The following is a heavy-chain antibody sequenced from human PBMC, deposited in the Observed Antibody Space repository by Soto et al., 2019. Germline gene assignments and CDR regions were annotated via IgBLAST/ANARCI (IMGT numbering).Heavy chain of an antibody. V-gene: IGHV4-39*01. D-gene: IGHD3-22*01. Sequence: SETLSLTCTVSGGSIISDSHYWGLIRQPPGRGLECIGTISYSGSTYYNPSLKSRVTISVDTSKNHFSLKLNSVTAADTAMYYCARHRNGYYYDGSGYFFLDNWGQGSLVTVPS. CDR2: ISYSGST. J-gene: IGHJ4*02. CDR3: ARHRNGYYYDGSGYFFLDN. CDR1: GGSIISDSHY.